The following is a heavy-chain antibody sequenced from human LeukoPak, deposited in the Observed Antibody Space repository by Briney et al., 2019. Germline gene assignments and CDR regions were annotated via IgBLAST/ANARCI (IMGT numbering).Heavy chain of an antibody. V-gene: IGHV1-46*01. J-gene: IGHJ4*02. CDR2: INPYSGST. CDR1: GYTFTTYF. D-gene: IGHD3-10*01. Sequence: ASVKVSCKASGYTFTTYFVHWVRQAPGQGLEWMGVINPYSGSTSYAQKFQGRVNMTRDTSTSTVYMELSSLRSDDTAVYYCARGRGSGTYSARDFDYWGQGTLVTVSS. CDR3: ARGRGSGTYSARDFDY.